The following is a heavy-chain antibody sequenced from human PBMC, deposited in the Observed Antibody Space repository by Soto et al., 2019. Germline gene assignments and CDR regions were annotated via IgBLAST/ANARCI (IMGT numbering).Heavy chain of an antibody. V-gene: IGHV4-31*03. Sequence: SETLSLTCTVSGGSISSGGYYWSWIRQHPGKGLEWIGYIYYSGSTYYNPSLKSRVTISVDTSKNQFSLKLSSVTAADTAVYYCARSYFDWLLFPYYWGQGTLVTVSS. CDR2: IYYSGST. D-gene: IGHD3-9*01. CDR3: ARSYFDWLLFPYY. J-gene: IGHJ4*02. CDR1: GGSISSGGYY.